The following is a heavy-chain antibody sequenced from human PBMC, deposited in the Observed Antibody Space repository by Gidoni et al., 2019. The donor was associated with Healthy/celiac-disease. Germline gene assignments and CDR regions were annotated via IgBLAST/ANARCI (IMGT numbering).Heavy chain of an antibody. CDR2: IDPSDYYT. CDR1: GYSFTSYW. D-gene: IGHD5-12*01. J-gene: IGHJ4*02. CDR3: ARQGVATIEGRQAIDY. Sequence: EVQLVQSGAEVKKPGESLRISCKGSGYSFTSYWISWVRQMPGKGLEWMGRIDPSDYYTNYSPSFQGHVTISADKSISTAYLQWSSLKASDTAMYYCARQGVATIEGRQAIDYWGQGTLVTVSS. V-gene: IGHV5-10-1*01.